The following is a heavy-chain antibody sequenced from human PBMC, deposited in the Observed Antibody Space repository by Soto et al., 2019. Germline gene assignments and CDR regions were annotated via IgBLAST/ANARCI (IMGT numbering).Heavy chain of an antibody. V-gene: IGHV4-39*01. CDR3: ATTRGLAVGGSFNY. D-gene: IGHD3-10*01. CDR1: GGSITSRSSY. J-gene: IGHJ4*02. Sequence: SETLSLTCIVSGGSITSRSSYWAWIRQPPGKGLEWVGTFYDGNTYHNPSLRSRITIAVDTSKNQFSLRLNSVAAADTAFYYCATTRGLAVGGSFNYWGQGMLVTVS. CDR2: FYDGNT.